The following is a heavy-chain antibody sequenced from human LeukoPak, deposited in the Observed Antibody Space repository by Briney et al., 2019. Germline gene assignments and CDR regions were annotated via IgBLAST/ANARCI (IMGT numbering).Heavy chain of an antibody. CDR1: GGSISSSSYY. CDR3: ARVIKTYYYDSSGYIDY. CDR2: IYYSGST. Sequence: TPAGTLTLTCTASGGSISSSSYYWGRLRPPPGQGREWIGSIYYSGSTYYNPSLKSRVSISVDTSKNQFSLKLSSVTAADTAVYYCARVIKTYYYDSSGYIDYWGQGTLVTVSS. V-gene: IGHV4-39*07. D-gene: IGHD3-22*01. J-gene: IGHJ4*02.